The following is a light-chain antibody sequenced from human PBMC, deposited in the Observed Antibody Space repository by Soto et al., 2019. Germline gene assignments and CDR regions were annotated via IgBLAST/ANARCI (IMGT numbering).Light chain of an antibody. J-gene: IGLJ7*01. Sequence: QSALTQPASVSGSPGQSITISGTGTSSDIGSYNLVSWYQQHPGKSPKLIISEVTKRPSGISDRFSGSKSGSTASLTISGLQAEDEADYYCCSYAGTSTHTVFGGGTQLTVL. CDR1: SSDIGSYNL. CDR3: CSYAGTSTHTV. CDR2: EVT. V-gene: IGLV2-23*02.